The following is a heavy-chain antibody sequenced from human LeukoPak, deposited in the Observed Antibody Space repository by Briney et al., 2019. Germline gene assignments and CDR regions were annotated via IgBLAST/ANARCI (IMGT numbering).Heavy chain of an antibody. CDR3: ARVGIYCSSTSCRVGAFDI. Sequence: SQTLSLTCAISGDSFSSNSAAWNWLRQSPSRGLEWLGSTYYRSKWSNDYAVSVKSRITINPDTSKNHFSLQLNSVTREDTAVYYCARVGIYCSSTSCRVGAFDIWGQGTMVTVSS. CDR1: GDSFSSNSAA. CDR2: TYYRSKWSN. J-gene: IGHJ3*02. D-gene: IGHD2-2*01. V-gene: IGHV6-1*01.